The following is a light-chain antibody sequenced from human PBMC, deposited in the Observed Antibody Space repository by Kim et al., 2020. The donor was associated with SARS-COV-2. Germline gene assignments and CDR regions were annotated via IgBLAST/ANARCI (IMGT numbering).Light chain of an antibody. Sequence: QSALTQPASVSGSPGQSITISCVGTSSDIGTHNSVSWYQQRPGKAPKLMIYDVSNRPSGVSDRFSGSKSGSTASLTISGLQAEDEADYSCSSYSSSATLVLFGGGTQLTVL. CDR2: DVS. J-gene: IGLJ2*01. CDR3: SSYSSSATLVL. V-gene: IGLV2-14*03. CDR1: SSDIGTHNS.